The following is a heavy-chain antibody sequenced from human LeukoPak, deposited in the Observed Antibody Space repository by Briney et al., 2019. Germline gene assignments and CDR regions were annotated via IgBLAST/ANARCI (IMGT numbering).Heavy chain of an antibody. D-gene: IGHD2-21*02. J-gene: IGHJ4*02. CDR3: ARSSAYCGGDCYSDY. Sequence: SETLSLTCAVYGGSFSGYYWSWIRQPPGKGLEWIGYIYYSGSTYYNPSLKSRVTISVDTSKNQFSLKLSSVTAADTAVYYCARSSAYCGGDCYSDYWGQGTLVTVSS. CDR1: GGSFSGYY. V-gene: IGHV4-34*09. CDR2: IYYSGST.